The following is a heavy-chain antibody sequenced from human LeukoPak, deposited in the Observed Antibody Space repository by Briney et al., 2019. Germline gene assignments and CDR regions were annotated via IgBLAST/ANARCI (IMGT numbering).Heavy chain of an antibody. D-gene: IGHD2-21*02. Sequence: PGGPLRLSSASSGSTCSTYGMPWFRQPPRKGLVWVSRINSDGSSTTYADSVKGRFTISRDIAKKTLYLQMSSLRVEDTSLYFCARMTAFDYWGQGTLVAVSS. J-gene: IGHJ4*02. CDR3: ARMTAFDY. V-gene: IGHV3-74*01. CDR1: GSTCSTYG. CDR2: INSDGSST.